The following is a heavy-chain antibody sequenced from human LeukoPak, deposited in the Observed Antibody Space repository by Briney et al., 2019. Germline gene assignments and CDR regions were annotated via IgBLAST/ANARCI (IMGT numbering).Heavy chain of an antibody. V-gene: IGHV3-21*01. Sequence: GGSLRLSCAASGFTFSSYSMNWVRQAPGKGLEWVSPISSSSGYIYYADSVKGRFTISRDNAKNSLYLQMNSLRAEDTAVYYCARDIAYCGGDCYSGYFQHWGQGTLVTVSS. CDR3: ARDIAYCGGDCYSGYFQH. J-gene: IGHJ1*01. D-gene: IGHD2-21*01. CDR1: GFTFSSYS. CDR2: ISSSSGYI.